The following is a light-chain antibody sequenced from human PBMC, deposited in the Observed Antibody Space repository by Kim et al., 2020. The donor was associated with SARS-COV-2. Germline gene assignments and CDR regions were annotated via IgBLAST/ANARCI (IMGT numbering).Light chain of an antibody. Sequence: EIVLTQSPGTLSLSPGERATLSCRASQSVSSNYLAWYQQKPGQAPRLLIYGASSRATGISDRFSGSGSGTDFTLTITRLEPEDFAVYYCQQYSNSQETFGQGTKVDIK. V-gene: IGKV3-20*01. CDR2: GAS. CDR3: QQYSNSQET. J-gene: IGKJ1*01. CDR1: QSVSSNY.